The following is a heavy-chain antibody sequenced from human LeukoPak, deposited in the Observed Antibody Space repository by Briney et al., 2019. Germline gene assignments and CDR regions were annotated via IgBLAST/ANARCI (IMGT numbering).Heavy chain of an antibody. CDR1: GGTFSSYA. CDR2: IIPIFGTA. D-gene: IGHD5-24*01. Sequence: ASVKVSCKASGGTFSSYAISWVRQAPGQGLEWMGGIIPIFGTANYAQKFQGRVTITADESTSTAYMELSSLRSEDTAVYYCARSPLRVATIKDDAFDIWGQGTMVTVSS. J-gene: IGHJ3*02. CDR3: ARSPLRVATIKDDAFDI. V-gene: IGHV1-69*01.